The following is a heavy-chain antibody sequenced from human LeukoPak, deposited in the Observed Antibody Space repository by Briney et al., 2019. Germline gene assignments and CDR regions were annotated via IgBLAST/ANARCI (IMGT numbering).Heavy chain of an antibody. J-gene: IGHJ4*02. CDR3: ARDRTGFDY. Sequence: GASVKVSCKASGYTFTDYYLHWVRQAPGQGLEWMGWINPNSGVTNHTQNFQGRVIMTRDTSISTAYMELSRLRSDDTAVYYCARDRTGFDYWGQGTLVTVSS. V-gene: IGHV1-2*02. CDR2: INPNSGVT. D-gene: IGHD1-1*01. CDR1: GYTFTDYY.